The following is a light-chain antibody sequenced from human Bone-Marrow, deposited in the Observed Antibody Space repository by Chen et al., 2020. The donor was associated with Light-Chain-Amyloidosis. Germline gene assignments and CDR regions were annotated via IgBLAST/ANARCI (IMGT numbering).Light chain of an antibody. CDR2: AVS. CDR1: SGDVGTYNY. V-gene: IGLV2-14*01. J-gene: IGLJ1*01. CDR3: SSFTSSSSYV. Sequence: HSALTQPASVSGSPGQSITISCTGTSGDVGTYNYVSLYQQHPGKAPKVMIYAVSNRPSGVSNRFSGAKSGNTASLTISGLQAEDEADYYCSSFTSSSSYVFGPGTKVTVL.